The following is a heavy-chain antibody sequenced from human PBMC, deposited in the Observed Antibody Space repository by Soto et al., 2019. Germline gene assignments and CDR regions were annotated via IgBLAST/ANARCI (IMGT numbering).Heavy chain of an antibody. CDR3: ARGPRRDPKYSSSWPRFDY. Sequence: QVQLVQSGAEVKKPGASVKVSCKASGYTFTGYYMHWVRQAPGQGLEWMGWINPNSGGTNYAQKFQGWVTMTRDTSISTAYMELSRLRSDDTAVYYCARGPRRDPKYSSSWPRFDYWGQGTLVTVSS. D-gene: IGHD6-13*01. J-gene: IGHJ4*02. V-gene: IGHV1-2*04. CDR2: INPNSGGT. CDR1: GYTFTGYY.